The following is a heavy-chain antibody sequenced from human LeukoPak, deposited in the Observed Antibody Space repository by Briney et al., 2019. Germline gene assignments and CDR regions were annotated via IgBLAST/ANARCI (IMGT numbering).Heavy chain of an antibody. V-gene: IGHV3-20*04. CDR3: AKDIGPYGGNSFDY. J-gene: IGHJ4*02. D-gene: IGHD4-23*01. Sequence: GGSLRLSCAASGFTFDDYGMSWVRQAPGKGLEWVSGINWNGGSTGYADSVKGRFTISRDNAKNSLYLQMNSLRAEDTALYYCAKDIGPYGGNSFDYWGQGTLVTVSS. CDR1: GFTFDDYG. CDR2: INWNGGST.